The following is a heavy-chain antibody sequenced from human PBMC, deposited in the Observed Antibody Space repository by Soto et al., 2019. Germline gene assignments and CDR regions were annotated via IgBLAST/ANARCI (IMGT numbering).Heavy chain of an antibody. CDR2: ISYDGSNK. CDR1: GFTFSSYG. J-gene: IGHJ4*02. CDR3: AADDSSGYYYSDFDY. Sequence: GGSLRFSCAASGFTFSSYGMHWVRQAPGKGLEWVAVISYDGSNKYYADSVKGRFTISRDNSKNTLYLQMNSLRAEDTAVYYCAADDSSGYYYSDFDYWGQGTLVTVSS. D-gene: IGHD3-22*01. V-gene: IGHV3-30*03.